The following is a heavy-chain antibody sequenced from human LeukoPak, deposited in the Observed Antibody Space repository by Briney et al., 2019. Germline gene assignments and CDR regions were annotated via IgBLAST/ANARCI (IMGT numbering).Heavy chain of an antibody. CDR1: GFTFSSYS. CDR2: ISSSSSYI. V-gene: IGHV3-21*01. D-gene: IGHD3-10*01. CDR3: ASGNPPQYCYDSG. J-gene: IGHJ4*02. Sequence: PGGSLRLSCAASGFTFSSYSMNWVRQAPGKGLEWVSSISSSSSYINYADSVKGRFTISRDNAKNSLYLQMNSLRAEDTAVYYCASGNPPQYCYDSGGGQGTLVTVSS.